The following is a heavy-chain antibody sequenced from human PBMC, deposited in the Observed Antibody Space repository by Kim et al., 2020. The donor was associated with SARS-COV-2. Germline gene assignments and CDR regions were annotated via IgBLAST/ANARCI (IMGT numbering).Heavy chain of an antibody. CDR2: IGTIADT. CDR1: GFTFSRYD. Sequence: GGSLRLSCATSGFTFSRYDMHWVRQPTGKGLEWVSAIGTIADTFYAASVKGRFTISRENAKNSLYLQLNSLRAEDTAVYYCVRQGSSWHREPQLSAFDIWGQGTTVTVSS. CDR3: VRQGSSWHREPQLSAFDI. J-gene: IGHJ3*02. D-gene: IGHD6-13*01. V-gene: IGHV3-13*01.